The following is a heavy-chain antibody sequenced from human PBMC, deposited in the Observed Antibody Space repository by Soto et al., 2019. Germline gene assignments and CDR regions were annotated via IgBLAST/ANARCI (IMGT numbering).Heavy chain of an antibody. CDR1: GDSIKTNQ. J-gene: IGHJ4*02. Sequence: LSLTCIVSGDSIKTNQCVLIRQPPCKGLEWIAYIANSGTANRNPSLKTRVTMSIDMAKNQFSLNLSSVTAADTAVYYCAREHIGSLDYWGQGILVTVYS. CDR3: AREHIGSLDY. CDR2: IANSGTA. D-gene: IGHD2-21*01. V-gene: IGHV4-59*01.